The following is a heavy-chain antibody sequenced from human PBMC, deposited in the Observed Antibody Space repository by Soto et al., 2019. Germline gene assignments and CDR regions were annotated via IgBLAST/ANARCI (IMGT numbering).Heavy chain of an antibody. CDR2: MNPNSGNT. V-gene: IGHV1-8*01. CDR3: ARGAYDILTGYLYYYYGMDV. D-gene: IGHD3-9*01. J-gene: IGHJ6*02. CDR1: GYTFTSYD. Sequence: QVQLVQSGAEVKKPGASVKVSCKASGYTFTSYDINWVRQATGQGLEWMGWMNPNSGNTGYAQKFQGRVTMARNTSISTAYRELRSLRSEDTAVYYCARGAYDILTGYLYYYYGMDVWGQGTKVTVSS.